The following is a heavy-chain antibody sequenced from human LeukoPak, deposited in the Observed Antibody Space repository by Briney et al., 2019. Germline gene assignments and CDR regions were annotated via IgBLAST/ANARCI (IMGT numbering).Heavy chain of an antibody. CDR3: ARGPYCGGDCYFAY. J-gene: IGHJ4*02. V-gene: IGHV4-4*07. D-gene: IGHD2-21*02. CDR1: GGSISSYY. Sequence: PSETLSLTCTVSGGSISSYYWSWIRQPAGKGLEWIGRIYTSGSTYYNPSLKSRVTMSVDTSKNQFSLKLSSVTAADTAVYFRARGPYCGGDCYFAYWGQGTLVTVSS. CDR2: IYTSGST.